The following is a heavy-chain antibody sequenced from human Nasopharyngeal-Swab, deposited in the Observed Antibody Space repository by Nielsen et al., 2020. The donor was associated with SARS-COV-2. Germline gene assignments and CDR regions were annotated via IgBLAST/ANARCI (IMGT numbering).Heavy chain of an antibody. CDR2: IYPGDSDT. CDR1: GYSFTSYR. Sequence: GESLKISCKGSGYSFTSYRIAWVRQMHGKGLEWMGIIYPGDSDTRYSPSFQGQVTISADKSISTAYLQWSSLKASDTAMYYCARLPDYYYYGMDVWGQGTTVTVSS. J-gene: IGHJ6*02. V-gene: IGHV5-51*01. CDR3: ARLPDYYYYGMDV.